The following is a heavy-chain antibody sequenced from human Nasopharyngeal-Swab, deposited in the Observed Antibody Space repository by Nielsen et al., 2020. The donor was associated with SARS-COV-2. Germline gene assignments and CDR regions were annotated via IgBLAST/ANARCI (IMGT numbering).Heavy chain of an antibody. CDR3: ARWATWESNPIYFYYYIDV. Sequence: GESLKISCAASGFNVQTYSLTWVRQAPGKGLEWVSYITVDGGHKNYADSVKGRFTISRDNAKNSVFLQMNNLRAADTAVYYCARWATWESNPIYFYYYIDVWGKVTTVTVSS. D-gene: IGHD1-26*01. CDR1: GFNVQTYS. J-gene: IGHJ6*03. CDR2: ITVDGGHK. V-gene: IGHV3-21*04.